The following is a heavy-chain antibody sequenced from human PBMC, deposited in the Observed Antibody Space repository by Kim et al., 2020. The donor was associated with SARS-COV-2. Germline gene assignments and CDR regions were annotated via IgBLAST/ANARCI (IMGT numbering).Heavy chain of an antibody. CDR2: IYYSGST. V-gene: IGHV4-39*07. CDR1: GGSISSSSYY. Sequence: SETLSLTCTVSGGSISSSSYYWGWIRQPPGKGLEWIGSIYYSGSTYYNPSLKSRVTISVDTSKNQFSLKLSSVTAADTAVYYCARAQPEGSADYWGQGTLVTVSS. D-gene: IGHD3-10*01. CDR3: ARAQPEGSADY. J-gene: IGHJ4*02.